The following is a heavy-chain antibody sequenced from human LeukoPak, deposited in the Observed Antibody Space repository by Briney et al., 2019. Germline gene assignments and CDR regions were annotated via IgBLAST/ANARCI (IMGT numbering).Heavy chain of an antibody. CDR2: ISGGAGTT. CDR3: AKSSYDILAGCYYFDY. V-gene: IGHV3-23*01. Sequence: SGGSLRLSCAASGFTFSTYAMSWVRQAPGKGLEWVSAISGGAGTTYYADSVKGRFTISRDNSKNTLCLQMSSLRAEDTAVYYCAKSSYDILAGCYYFDYWGQGALVTVSS. J-gene: IGHJ4*02. D-gene: IGHD3-9*01. CDR1: GFTFSTYA.